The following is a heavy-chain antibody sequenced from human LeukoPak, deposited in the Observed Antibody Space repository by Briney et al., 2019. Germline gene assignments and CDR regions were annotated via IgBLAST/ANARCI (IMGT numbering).Heavy chain of an antibody. CDR2: LSYDGSNN. CDR1: GFTFSNFA. D-gene: IGHD4-17*01. CDR3: AKDASTVTLHADY. J-gene: IGHJ4*02. Sequence: PGGSLRLSCAASGFTFSNFALHWVRQAPGKGLEWVAVLSYDGSNNYYADSVKGRFTISRDNSKNTLYLQMNSLRAEDTAVYYCAKDASTVTLHADYWGQGTLVTVSS. V-gene: IGHV3-30*04.